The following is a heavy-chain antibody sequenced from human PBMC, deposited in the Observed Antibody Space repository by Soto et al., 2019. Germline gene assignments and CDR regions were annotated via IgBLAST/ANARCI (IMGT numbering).Heavy chain of an antibody. CDR3: ARAPYCSSNGCLRTSFDP. CDR1: GGSITSGDYY. Sequence: SETLSLTCSVSGGSITSGDYYWSWIRQPPGKGLEWIGYIYYSGSTYYNPSLKSRITISVDTSKNQFSLKLSSVTAADTAVYYCARAPYCSSNGCLRTSFDPWGQGTLVTVSS. V-gene: IGHV4-30-4*01. J-gene: IGHJ5*02. CDR2: IYYSGST. D-gene: IGHD2-2*01.